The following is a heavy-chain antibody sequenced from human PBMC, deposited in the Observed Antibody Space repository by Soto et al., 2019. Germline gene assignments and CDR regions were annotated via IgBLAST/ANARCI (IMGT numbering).Heavy chain of an antibody. CDR3: ARGDIVVVPAAKDYDYYYYGMDV. CDR1: GGSFSGYY. J-gene: IGHJ6*02. D-gene: IGHD2-2*01. Sequence: SETLSLTCAVYGGSFSGYYWSWIRQPPGKGLEWIGEINHSGSTNYNPSLKSRVTISVDTSKNQFSLKLSSVTAADTAVYYCARGDIVVVPAAKDYDYYYYGMDVWGQGTTVTVSS. CDR2: INHSGST. V-gene: IGHV4-34*01.